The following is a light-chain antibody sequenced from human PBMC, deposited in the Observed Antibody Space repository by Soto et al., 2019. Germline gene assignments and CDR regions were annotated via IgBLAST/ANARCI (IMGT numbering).Light chain of an antibody. CDR2: LNSDGSH. J-gene: IGLJ2*01. CDR3: QTWGSGPVV. Sequence: QLVLTQSPSASASLEASVKLTCTLSSWHSSYAIAWHQQQPEKGPRYLMKLNSDGSHSKGDGIPDRFSGSSSGAERYLTISSLQSEDEADYYCQTWGSGPVVFGGGTKLTVL. V-gene: IGLV4-69*01. CDR1: SWHSSYA.